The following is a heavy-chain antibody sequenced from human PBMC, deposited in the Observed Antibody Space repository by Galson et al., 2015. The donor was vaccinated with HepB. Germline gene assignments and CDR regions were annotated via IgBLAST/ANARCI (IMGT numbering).Heavy chain of an antibody. CDR1: GYSFTSYW. D-gene: IGHD6-19*01. Sequence: QSGAEVKKPGESLRISCKGSGYSFTSYWISWVRQMPGKGLEWVGRIDPSDSSTNYSPSFQGRLTFSVGKSISTAYLQWGSLKASDSAIYYCARGRVAGYWGQGTLVTVSS. CDR2: IDPSDSST. J-gene: IGHJ4*02. V-gene: IGHV5-10-1*01. CDR3: ARGRVAGY.